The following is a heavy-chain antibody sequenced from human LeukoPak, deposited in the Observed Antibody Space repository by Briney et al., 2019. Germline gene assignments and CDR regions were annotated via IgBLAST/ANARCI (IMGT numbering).Heavy chain of an antibody. CDR1: GYTFTSYG. J-gene: IGHJ5*02. CDR2: INAYNGNT. D-gene: IGHD2-2*01. CDR3: ARDPSVPAAPRWFDP. Sequence: ASVRVSCKASGYTFTSYGISWVRQAPGQGLEWMGWINAYNGNTNYAQKLQGRVTMTTDTSTSTAYMELRSLRSDDTAVYYCARDPSVPAAPRWFDPWGQGTLVTVSS. V-gene: IGHV1-18*01.